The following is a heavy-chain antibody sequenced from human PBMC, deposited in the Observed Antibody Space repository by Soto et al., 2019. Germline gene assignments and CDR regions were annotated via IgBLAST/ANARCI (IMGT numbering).Heavy chain of an antibody. CDR2: VSHDGRNT. D-gene: IGHD6-19*01. CDR1: GFTFSDYA. J-gene: IGHJ4*02. V-gene: IGHV3-30*18. Sequence: VQLVESGGGVVQPGRSLRLSCAASGFTFSDYAMHWVRQAPGKGLEWVAVVSHDGRNTHYADSVKGRFTISRDSSKNTVSREMTGLRAEYTGVYYCAKGGRQWLVTSDFNYWGQGALVTVSS. CDR3: AKGGRQWLVTSDFNY.